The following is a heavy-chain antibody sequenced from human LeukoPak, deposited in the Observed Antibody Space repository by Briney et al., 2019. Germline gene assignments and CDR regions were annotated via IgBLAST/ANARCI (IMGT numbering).Heavy chain of an antibody. CDR1: GYTFTSYY. V-gene: IGHV1-46*01. Sequence: ASVKVSCKASGYTFTSYYMHWVRQAPGQGLEWMGIINPSGGSTSYAQKFQGRVTMTRDTSTSTVYMELSSLRSEDTAVYYRARDESTIYYDSSGSERYFDYWGQGTLVTVSS. CDR2: INPSGGST. CDR3: ARDESTIYYDSSGSERYFDY. D-gene: IGHD3-22*01. J-gene: IGHJ4*02.